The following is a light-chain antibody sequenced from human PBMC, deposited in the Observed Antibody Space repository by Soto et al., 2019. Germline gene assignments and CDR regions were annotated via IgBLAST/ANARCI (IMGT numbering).Light chain of an antibody. V-gene: IGLV2-14*01. Sequence: QSALTQPASVSGSPGQSITISCTGTSSDVGGYNHVSWYQQHPGKAPKLMIYDVSNRPSGVSNRFSGSKSGNTASLTISGLQAEDEADYYCSSYTSSSTLYVFGTGTKLPS. J-gene: IGLJ1*01. CDR3: SSYTSSSTLYV. CDR2: DVS. CDR1: SSDVGGYNH.